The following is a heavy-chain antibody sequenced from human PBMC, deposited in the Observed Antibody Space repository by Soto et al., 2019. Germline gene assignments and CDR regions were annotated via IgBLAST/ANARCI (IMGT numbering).Heavy chain of an antibody. CDR3: ARVDTAMVTASY. CDR1: GYSFSSYA. V-gene: IGHV1-18*01. Sequence: ASVNVSCKASGYSFSSYAISWVRQAPGQGLEWMGWISAHNGKTNYPQKLQGGVTMTTDTSTSTAYMELRSLRSDDTAVYYCARVDTAMVTASYRGQGTLVTVSS. D-gene: IGHD5-18*01. J-gene: IGHJ4*02. CDR2: ISAHNGKT.